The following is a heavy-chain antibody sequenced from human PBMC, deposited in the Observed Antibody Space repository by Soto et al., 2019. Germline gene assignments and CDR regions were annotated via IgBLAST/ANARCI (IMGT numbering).Heavy chain of an antibody. D-gene: IGHD6-13*01. V-gene: IGHV3-74*01. CDR1: GFTFSSYW. CDR2: ISSDGSST. J-gene: IGHJ4*02. Sequence: PGGSLRLSCAASGFTFSSYWMHWVRQATGKGLVWVSRISSDGSSTSYADSVKGRFTISRDNAKSTLYLQMTNMDPVDTATYYCARSPASSRWPHPYWFDYWGQGTLVTVSS. CDR3: ARSPASSRWPHPYWFDY.